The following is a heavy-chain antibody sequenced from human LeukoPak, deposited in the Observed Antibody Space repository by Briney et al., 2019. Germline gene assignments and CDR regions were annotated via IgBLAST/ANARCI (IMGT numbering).Heavy chain of an antibody. Sequence: NPSETLSLTCAVYGGSFSGYYWSWIRQPPGKGLEWIGEINHSGSTNYNPSLKSRVTISVDTSKNQFSLKLSSVTAADTAVYYCARVGRNFYGYYYYYMDVWGKGTTVTVSS. CDR2: INHSGST. CDR1: GGSFSGYY. D-gene: IGHD1-14*01. V-gene: IGHV4-34*01. CDR3: ARVGRNFYGYYYYYMDV. J-gene: IGHJ6*03.